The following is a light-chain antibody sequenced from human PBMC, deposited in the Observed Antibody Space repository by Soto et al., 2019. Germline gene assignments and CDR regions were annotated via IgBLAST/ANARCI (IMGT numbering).Light chain of an antibody. V-gene: IGKV3D-20*02. CDR2: DAS. Sequence: DIVLTQSPYTLSLSPGERATLSCSVTQSVSSSYLAWYQQKPGQAPRLLIYDASNRATGVPGRFSGSGSGTDFTLTISSLEPEDFAVYYCQQRSSWPPALSFGGGTKVDVK. CDR3: QQRSSWPPALS. J-gene: IGKJ4*01. CDR1: QSVSSSY.